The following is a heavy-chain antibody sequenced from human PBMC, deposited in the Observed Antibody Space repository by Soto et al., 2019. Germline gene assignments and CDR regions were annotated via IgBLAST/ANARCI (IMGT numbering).Heavy chain of an antibody. CDR3: ARTLEKYDILTGYPNNWFDP. Sequence: PSETLSLTCTVSGGSISSYYWSWIRQPPGKGLEWIGYIYYSGSTNYNPSLKSRVTISKDTSKNQVVLTMTNMDPVDTATYYCARTLEKYDILTGYPNNWFDPWGQGTLVTVSS. D-gene: IGHD3-9*01. CDR2: IYYSGST. J-gene: IGHJ5*02. V-gene: IGHV4-59*01. CDR1: GGSISSYY.